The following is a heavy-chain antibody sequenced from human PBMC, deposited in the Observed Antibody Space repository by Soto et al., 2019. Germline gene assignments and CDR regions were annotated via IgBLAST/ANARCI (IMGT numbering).Heavy chain of an antibody. CDR3: ARRTSTSGWRHYFDF. Sequence: EVQLVQSGAEMRNPGEPLKISCKGLGYSFSTYWIGWVRQVPGKGLEWRGIFDPVNSAARYSPSFQGQVVSSADKSVTTAYLQWSSLRASDTAVYYCARRTSTSGWRHYFDFWGQGTLVTVS. CDR1: GYSFSTYW. CDR2: FDPVNSAA. D-gene: IGHD6-19*01. V-gene: IGHV5-51*01. J-gene: IGHJ4*02.